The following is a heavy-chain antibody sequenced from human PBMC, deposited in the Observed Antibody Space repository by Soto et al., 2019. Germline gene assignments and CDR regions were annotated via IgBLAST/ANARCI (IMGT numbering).Heavy chain of an antibody. Sequence: GASVKVSCKASGGTFNSYAISWVRQAPGQGLEWMGGIIPILGRPSYAQKFQGRVTITADELASTVYMELSSLRSEDTAVYYCARGHDEYYYDSSGYYYLNFDCWGQGALVTVSS. CDR3: ARGHDEYYYDSSGYYYLNFDC. CDR2: IIPILGRP. V-gene: IGHV1-69*10. D-gene: IGHD3-22*01. J-gene: IGHJ4*02. CDR1: GGTFNSYA.